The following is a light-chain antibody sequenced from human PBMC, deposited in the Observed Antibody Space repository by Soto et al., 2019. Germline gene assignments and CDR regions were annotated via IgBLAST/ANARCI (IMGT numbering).Light chain of an antibody. J-gene: IGKJ5*01. CDR2: GAS. V-gene: IGKV3D-15*01. CDR3: QQRSNWPIT. CDR1: QSVSSN. Sequence: EIVMTQSPATLSVSPGERATLSCRASQSVSSNLAWYQQKPGQAPRLLIYGASIRATGIPDRFSGSGSETDFTLTIGRLEPEDFAVYYCQQRSNWPITFGHGTRLEN.